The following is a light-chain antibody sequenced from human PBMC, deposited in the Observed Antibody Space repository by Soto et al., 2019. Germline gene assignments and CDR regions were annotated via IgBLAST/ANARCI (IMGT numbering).Light chain of an antibody. CDR3: QQLHGSTIT. J-gene: IGKJ5*01. CDR2: GAS. CDR1: QSVVTKY. V-gene: IGKV3-20*01. Sequence: EIVLTRSPGTLSLSPGERATLSCLASQSVVTKYLAWYQQKPGQAPRLLIYGASTRATGIPERFGGSGSGTVFTLTISRMQHEDFATYYCQQLHGSTITFGHGTRLEIK.